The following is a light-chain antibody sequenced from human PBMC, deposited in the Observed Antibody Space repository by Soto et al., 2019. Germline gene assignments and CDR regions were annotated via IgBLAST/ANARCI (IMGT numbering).Light chain of an antibody. CDR2: EVS. CDR3: SSYAGNYNVL. CDR1: SSDVGGYNY. Sequence: QSALTQPPSASGSPGQSVTIACTGTSSDVGGYNYVSWYQQHPGKAPKLMIYEVSKRPSGVPDRFFGSKSGNTASLTVSGLQAEDDADYYCSSYAGNYNVLFGEGTKLTVL. V-gene: IGLV2-8*01. J-gene: IGLJ2*01.